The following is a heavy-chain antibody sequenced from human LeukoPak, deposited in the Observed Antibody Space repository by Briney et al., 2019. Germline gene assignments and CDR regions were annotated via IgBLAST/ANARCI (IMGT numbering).Heavy chain of an antibody. CDR2: ISGSGGST. V-gene: IGHV3-23*01. D-gene: IGHD3-22*01. J-gene: IGHJ3*02. CDR1: GFTFSGYA. Sequence: GVSLRLSCAASGFTFSGYAMSWVRQAPGKGLEWVSAISGSGGSTYYADSVKGRFTISRDNSKNTLYLQMNSLRAEDTAVYYCAKITYYYDSSGPDAFDIWGQGTMVTVSS. CDR3: AKITYYYDSSGPDAFDI.